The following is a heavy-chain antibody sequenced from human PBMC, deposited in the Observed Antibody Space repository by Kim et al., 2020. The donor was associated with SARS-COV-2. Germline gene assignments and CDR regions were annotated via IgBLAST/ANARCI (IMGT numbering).Heavy chain of an antibody. J-gene: IGHJ4*01. CDR2: IWYDGTNT. Sequence: GGSLRLFCVASGFVFSSYGMHWVRQAPGKGPEWVATIWYDGTNTVYADTVKGRFTISRDNSKNTLYLQMNSLRVGDTAVYYCATDPKYSSGWYYFDQWGQGARVTVAS. CDR1: GFVFSSYG. D-gene: IGHD6-19*01. CDR3: ATDPKYSSGWYYFDQ. V-gene: IGHV3-33*01.